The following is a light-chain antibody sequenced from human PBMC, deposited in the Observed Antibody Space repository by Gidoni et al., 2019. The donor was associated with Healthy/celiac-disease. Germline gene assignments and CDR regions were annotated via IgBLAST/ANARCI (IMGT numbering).Light chain of an antibody. V-gene: IGKV1-39*01. J-gene: IGKJ1*01. Sequence: DIQMTQSPSSLSASVGDRVTSTGRASQSISSYLNWYQQKPGKAPKLLIYAASSLQSWVPSRCSGSGSGTDVTLTISSLQPEDFATYYCQQSYSTLWTFGQGTKVEIK. CDR1: QSISSY. CDR3: QQSYSTLWT. CDR2: AAS.